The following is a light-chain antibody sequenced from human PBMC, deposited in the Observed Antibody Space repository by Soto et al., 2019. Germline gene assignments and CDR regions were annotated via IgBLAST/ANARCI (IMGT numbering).Light chain of an antibody. J-gene: IGKJ1*01. CDR2: GAS. CDR1: QSVSSSY. V-gene: IGKV3-20*01. CDR3: QQYGSSPPWT. Sequence: IVFAQCPATQLFNPRERGPLSCTASQSVSSSYLAWYQQKPGQAPRLLIYGASSRATGIPDRFSGSGSGTDFTLTISRLEPEDFAVYYCQQYGSSPPWTFGQGTKVDIK.